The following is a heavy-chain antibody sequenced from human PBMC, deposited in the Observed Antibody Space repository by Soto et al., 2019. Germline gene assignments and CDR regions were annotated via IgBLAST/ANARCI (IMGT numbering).Heavy chain of an antibody. CDR1: GYTFTSFF. V-gene: IGHV1-46*01. CDR2: INPRSGST. J-gene: IGHJ5*02. Sequence: ASVKVSCKASGYTFTSFFMHWLRQAPGQGLEWMGIINPRSGSTSYAQNFQGRVTMTRDTSTSTVYMDLSSLRSEDTAVYYCARDLTRIAATGTTSRDWFDPWGQGTLVTVSS. CDR3: ARDLTRIAATGTTSRDWFDP. D-gene: IGHD6-13*01.